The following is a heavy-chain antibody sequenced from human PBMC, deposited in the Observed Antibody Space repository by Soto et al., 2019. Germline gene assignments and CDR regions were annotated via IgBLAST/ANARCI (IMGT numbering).Heavy chain of an antibody. D-gene: IGHD2-21*02. CDR1: GYPFTDYF. J-gene: IGHJ4*02. Sequence: ASVKVSCKTSGYPFTDYFIHWVRQAPGQGLEWMGIISLYHHSTSYAQKFQGRPTVTADTSTTTVYMDLSSLTSEDSAVYWCARELYSCGGDCHYYMDYWGQGTLVTVSS. V-gene: IGHV1-46*01. CDR3: ARELYSCGGDCHYYMDY. CDR2: ISLYHHST.